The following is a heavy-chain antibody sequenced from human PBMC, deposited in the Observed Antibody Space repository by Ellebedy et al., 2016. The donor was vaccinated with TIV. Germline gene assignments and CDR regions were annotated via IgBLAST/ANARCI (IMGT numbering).Heavy chain of an antibody. CDR1: GGSFTGYY. Sequence: SETLSLTCGVYGGSFTGYYYSWIRQPPGRGLEWIGEINQSGSATYNPSLKGRVTISVDTSKNQFSLRLSSVTAADTAVYYCAEGRSGWYYFDYWGQGTLVTV. D-gene: IGHD6-19*01. CDR2: INQSGSA. V-gene: IGHV4-34*01. J-gene: IGHJ4*02. CDR3: AEGRSGWYYFDY.